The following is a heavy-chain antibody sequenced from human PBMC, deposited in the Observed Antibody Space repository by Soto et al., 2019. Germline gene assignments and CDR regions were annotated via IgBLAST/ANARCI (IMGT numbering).Heavy chain of an antibody. Sequence: PGESLKISCKGSGYSFTSYWISWVRQMPGKGLEWMGRIDPSDSHTNYSPSFQGHVTISADKSISTAYLQWSSLKASDTAMYYCARQTAYYDFWSGYPPNYYYYGMDVWGQGTTVTVSS. CDR2: IDPSDSHT. J-gene: IGHJ6*02. CDR3: ARQTAYYDFWSGYPPNYYYYGMDV. D-gene: IGHD3-3*01. V-gene: IGHV5-10-1*01. CDR1: GYSFTSYW.